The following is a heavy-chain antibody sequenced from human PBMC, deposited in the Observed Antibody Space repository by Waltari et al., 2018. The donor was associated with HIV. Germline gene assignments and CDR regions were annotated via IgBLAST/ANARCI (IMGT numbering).Heavy chain of an antibody. J-gene: IGHJ4*02. Sequence: EVQMLESGGGLVQPGGSLRLSCGFTFSSYAMSWVRQAPGKGLEWVSAISSGGVSTYYADSVKGRFTISRDNSKNTLYMQMNSLRAEDTAVYYCASPSRGGYDLDGAFDYWGQGTLVTVSS. CDR2: ISSGGVST. D-gene: IGHD5-12*01. V-gene: IGHV3-23*01. CDR3: ASPSRGGYDLDGAFDY. CDR1: FTFSSYA.